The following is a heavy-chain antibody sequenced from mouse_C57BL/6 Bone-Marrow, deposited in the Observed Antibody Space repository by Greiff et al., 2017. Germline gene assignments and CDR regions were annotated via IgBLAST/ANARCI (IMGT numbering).Heavy chain of an antibody. J-gene: IGHJ3*01. V-gene: IGHV1-50*01. Sequence: QVQLQQPGAELVKPGASVKLSCKASGYTFTSYWMQWVKQRPGQGLEWIGEIDPSDSYTNYNQKFKGKATLTVDTSSSTAYMQLSSLTSEDSAVYYCARRGGLRTWFAYWGQGTLVTVSA. CDR3: ARRGGLRTWFAY. CDR2: IDPSDSYT. CDR1: GYTFTSYW. D-gene: IGHD2-4*01.